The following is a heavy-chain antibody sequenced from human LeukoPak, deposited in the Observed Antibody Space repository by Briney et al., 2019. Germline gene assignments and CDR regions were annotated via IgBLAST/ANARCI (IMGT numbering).Heavy chain of an antibody. Sequence: SETLSLTCTVSGGSISNGGYYWSWIRQPPGKGLEWIGYIYHSGSTYYNPSLKSRVTISVDRSKNQFSLKLSSVTAADTAVYYCARAAAAGRGYFDYWGQGTLVTVSS. V-gene: IGHV4-30-2*01. J-gene: IGHJ4*02. CDR2: IYHSGST. CDR3: ARAAAAGRGYFDY. D-gene: IGHD6-13*01. CDR1: GGSISNGGYY.